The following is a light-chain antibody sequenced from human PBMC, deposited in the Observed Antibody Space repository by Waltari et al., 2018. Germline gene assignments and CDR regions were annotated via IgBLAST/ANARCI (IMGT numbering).Light chain of an antibody. Sequence: EIVLTQSPATLSLSPGERATLPCRASQSVSTYLAWYQQKPGQAPRLLIFDASKRATGIPSRFSGSGSGTDFTLTISGLEPEDFAVYYCQPRSNWPAFGGGTKVEIK. CDR2: DAS. J-gene: IGKJ4*01. CDR1: QSVSTY. CDR3: QPRSNWPA. V-gene: IGKV3-11*01.